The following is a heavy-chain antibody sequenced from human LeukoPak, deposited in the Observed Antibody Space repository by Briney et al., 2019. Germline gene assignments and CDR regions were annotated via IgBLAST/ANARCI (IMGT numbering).Heavy chain of an antibody. CDR1: GFIFSNYG. D-gene: IGHD3-3*01. CDR3: AKDRLHYDFWSGAPRGWFDP. V-gene: IGHV3-33*06. CDR2: IWYEGTNK. J-gene: IGHJ5*02. Sequence: GGSLRLSCAASGFIFSNYGMHWVRQAPGKGLEWVAVIWYEGTNKYYADSVKGRFTISRDNSKNTLYLQMNSLRAEDTAVYYCAKDRLHYDFWSGAPRGWFDPWGQGTLVTVSS.